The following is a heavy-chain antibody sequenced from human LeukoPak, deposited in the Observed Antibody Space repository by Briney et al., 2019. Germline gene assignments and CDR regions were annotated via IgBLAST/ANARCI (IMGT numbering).Heavy chain of an antibody. CDR3: ARKSQLWAFDY. Sequence: GGSLRLSCAASGFTFSRLAMTWVRQAPGKGLEWVSTISASGPYYADSVKGRFTISRDNSKNTLYLQMNSLRAEDTAVYYCARKSQLWAFDYWGQGTLVTVSS. J-gene: IGHJ4*02. CDR2: ISASGP. CDR1: GFTFSRLA. V-gene: IGHV3-23*01. D-gene: IGHD5-18*01.